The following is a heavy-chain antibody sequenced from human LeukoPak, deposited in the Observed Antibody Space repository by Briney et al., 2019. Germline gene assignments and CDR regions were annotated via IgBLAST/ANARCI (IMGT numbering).Heavy chain of an antibody. CDR2: FGTRSTSI. Sequence: PGGSLRLSCTASGFTFSGYSTNWIRQAPGKGLEWVSSFGTRSTSIYHAGSVKGRFAISRDNAKNSLYLQMNSLRAEDTALYYCAREVSEGFDFWGQGTLVTVSS. D-gene: IGHD3-22*01. V-gene: IGHV3-21*01. CDR1: GFTFSGYS. CDR3: AREVSEGFDF. J-gene: IGHJ4*02.